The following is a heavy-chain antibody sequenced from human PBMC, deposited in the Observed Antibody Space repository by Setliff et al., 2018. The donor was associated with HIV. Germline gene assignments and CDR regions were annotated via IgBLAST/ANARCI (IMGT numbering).Heavy chain of an antibody. CDR2: TIPIAARP. Sequence: SVKVSCKASGYAFNSYAINWVRQAPGHGLEWMGGTIPIAARPTYSQSFQGRVTIVADESTKTAYMELSSLKSEDTAMYYCARGFLYGYSRGSFDYWGQGMLVTVSS. CDR3: ARGFLYGYSRGSFDY. CDR1: GYAFNSYA. D-gene: IGHD4-4*01. J-gene: IGHJ4*02. V-gene: IGHV1-69*13.